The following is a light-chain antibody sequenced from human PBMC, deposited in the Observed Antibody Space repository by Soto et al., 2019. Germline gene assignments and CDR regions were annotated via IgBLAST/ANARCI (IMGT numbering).Light chain of an antibody. J-gene: IGKJ1*01. CDR2: KAS. Sequence: DIQMTQSPSTLSASVGDTVTITCRASQSISNWLAWYQQRPGKAPNLLIYKASSLEGGVPSRFSGSGSGTDFTLTIIILQPDDFATYYCQQYNTYPWTFGQGTRVE. CDR1: QSISNW. CDR3: QQYNTYPWT. V-gene: IGKV1-5*03.